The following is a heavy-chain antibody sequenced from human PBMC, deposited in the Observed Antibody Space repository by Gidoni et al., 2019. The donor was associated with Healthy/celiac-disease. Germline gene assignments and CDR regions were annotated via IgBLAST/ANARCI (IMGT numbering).Heavy chain of an antibody. CDR1: GGTFSSYA. CDR3: ATSSLNYCSSTSCSEHLYYYYMDV. J-gene: IGHJ6*03. D-gene: IGHD2-2*01. Sequence: QVQLVQSGAEVKKPGSSVKVSCKASGGTFSSYAISWVRQAPGQGLEWIGGIIPIFGTANYAQKIQGRVTITADESTSTAYMELSSLRSEDTAVYYCATSSLNYCSSTSCSEHLYYYYMDVWGKGTTVTVSS. CDR2: IIPIFGTA. V-gene: IGHV1-69*01.